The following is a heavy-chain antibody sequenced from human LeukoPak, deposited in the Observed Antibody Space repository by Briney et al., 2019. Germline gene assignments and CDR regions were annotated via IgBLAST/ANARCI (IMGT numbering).Heavy chain of an antibody. Sequence: ASVKVSCKASGYTFTSYDLNWVRQATGQGLEWMGWMNPNSGNTGYAQKFQGRVTMTRNTSISTAYMELSSLRSEDTAVYYCARGPNWGTRVRYNWFDPWGQGTLVTVSS. V-gene: IGHV1-8*01. D-gene: IGHD3-16*01. CDR3: ARGPNWGTRVRYNWFDP. CDR2: MNPNSGNT. J-gene: IGHJ5*02. CDR1: GYTFTSYD.